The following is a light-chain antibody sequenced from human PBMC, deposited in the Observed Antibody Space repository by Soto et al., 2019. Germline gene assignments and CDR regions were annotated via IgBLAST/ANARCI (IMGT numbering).Light chain of an antibody. CDR2: AAS. V-gene: IGKV1-39*01. CDR3: QQSYSTSA. J-gene: IGKJ3*01. CDR1: QSISSY. Sequence: DIPMTQSPSSLSASVGDRVTITCRASQSISSYLNWYQQKPGKAPKLLIYAASSLQSGVPSRFSGSGSGTDFTLTISSLQPEDFATYYCQQSYSTSAFGPGTKVDIK.